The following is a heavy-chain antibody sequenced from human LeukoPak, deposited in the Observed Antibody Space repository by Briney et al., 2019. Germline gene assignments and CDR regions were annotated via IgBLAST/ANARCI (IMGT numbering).Heavy chain of an antibody. J-gene: IGHJ4*02. CDR1: GFTFTNYA. V-gene: IGHV3-23*01. Sequence: GGSLRLSCAASGFTFTNYAMIWVRQAPVKGLEWVAAISGSGGTTYYADSVKGRFTISRDNSKSTVSLQMGSLRAEDTALYYCARGGSGWYKYDSWGRGTLVSVSS. CDR3: ARGGSGWYKYDS. D-gene: IGHD6-19*01. CDR2: ISGSGGTT.